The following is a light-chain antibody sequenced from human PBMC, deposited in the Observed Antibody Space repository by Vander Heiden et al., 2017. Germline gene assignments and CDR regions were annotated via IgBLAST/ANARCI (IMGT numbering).Light chain of an antibody. Sequence: QSVLTQPPSVSEAPRHRVTISCSGSSSDIGNNPVKWYQQFPGKAPKLLIYYDDLRPSGVSDRFSASKSGTSASLAISGLQSEDEADYYCAAWDDRLNGVVFGGGTKLTVL. CDR3: AAWDDRLNGVV. V-gene: IGLV1-36*01. J-gene: IGLJ2*01. CDR1: SSDIGNNP. CDR2: YDD.